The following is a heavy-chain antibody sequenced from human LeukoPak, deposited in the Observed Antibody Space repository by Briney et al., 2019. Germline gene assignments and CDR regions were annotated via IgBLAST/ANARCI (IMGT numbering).Heavy chain of an antibody. V-gene: IGHV3-30*01. CDR3: ARDVRRYFDWLSD. J-gene: IGHJ4*02. D-gene: IGHD3-9*01. CDR2: ISYDGSNK. Sequence: GGSLRLSCAASGFTFSSYAMHWVRQAPGKGPEWVAVISYDGSNKYYADSVKGRFTISRDNSKNTLYLQMNSLRAEDTAVYYCARDVRRYFDWLSDWGQGTLVTVSS. CDR1: GFTFSSYA.